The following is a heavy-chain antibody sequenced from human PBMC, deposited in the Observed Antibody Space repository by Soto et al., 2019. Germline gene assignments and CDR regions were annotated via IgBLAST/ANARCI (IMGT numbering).Heavy chain of an antibody. D-gene: IGHD6-19*01. CDR1: GGSISSSSYY. CDR3: AGSGCYINWFDP. Sequence: SETLSITCTVSGGSISSSSYYWGWIRQPPGKGLEWIGSIYYSGSTYYNPSLKSRVTISVDTSKNQFSLKLSSVTAADTAVYYCAGSGCYINWFDPWGQGTLVTVSS. CDR2: IYYSGST. V-gene: IGHV4-39*01. J-gene: IGHJ5*02.